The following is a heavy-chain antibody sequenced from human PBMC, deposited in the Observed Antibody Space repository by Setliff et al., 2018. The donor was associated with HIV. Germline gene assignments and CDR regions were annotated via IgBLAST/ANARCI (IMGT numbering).Heavy chain of an antibody. CDR1: GFIFSSYA. Sequence: GGSLRLSCAASGFIFSSYAMHWVRQAPGKGLEWVSSISSSSSYIYYADSVKGRFTISRDNAKNSLYLPMNSLRAEDTAVYYCARSVIGYYYYGIDVWGQGTLVTVSS. CDR3: ARSVIGYYYYGIDV. D-gene: IGHD3-10*01. J-gene: IGHJ6*02. V-gene: IGHV3-21*01. CDR2: ISSSSSYI.